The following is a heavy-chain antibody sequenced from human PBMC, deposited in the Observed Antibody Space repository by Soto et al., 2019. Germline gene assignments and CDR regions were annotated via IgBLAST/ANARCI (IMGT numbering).Heavy chain of an antibody. V-gene: IGHV1-69*13. D-gene: IGHD4-4*01. CDR2: IIPIFGTA. Sequence: SVKVSCKASGGTFSSYAISWVRQAPGQGLEWMGGIIPIFGTANYAQKFQGRVTITADESTSTAYMELSSLRSDDTAEYYCARAETRVTTWGNWFDPWGQGTLVTVSS. CDR1: GGTFSSYA. CDR3: ARAETRVTTWGNWFDP. J-gene: IGHJ5*02.